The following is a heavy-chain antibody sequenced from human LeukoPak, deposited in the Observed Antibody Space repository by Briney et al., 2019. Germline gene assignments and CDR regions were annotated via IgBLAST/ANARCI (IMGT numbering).Heavy chain of an antibody. CDR3: AKDVVDYVWGSYLDY. Sequence: GGSLRLSCAASGFTFSSYWMSWVRQAPGKGLEWVSAISGSGGSTYYADSVKGRFTISRDNSKNTLYLQMNSLRAEDTAVYYCAKDVVDYVWGSYLDYWGQGTLVTVSS. CDR1: GFTFSSYW. CDR2: ISGSGGST. D-gene: IGHD3-16*02. V-gene: IGHV3-23*01. J-gene: IGHJ4*02.